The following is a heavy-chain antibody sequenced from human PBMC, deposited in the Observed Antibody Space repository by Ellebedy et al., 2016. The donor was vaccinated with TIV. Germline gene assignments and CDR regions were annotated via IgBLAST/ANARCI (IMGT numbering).Heavy chain of an antibody. CDR2: ITTGGTYT. Sequence: PGGSLRLSCAASGFTFSGYYMSWFRQAPGKGLEWVSTITTGGTYTYYADSVKGRFTISRDNSKNTLHLQMNSLRAEDTAVYYCAKKERLGSGWLISLDYWGQGTLVTVSS. J-gene: IGHJ4*02. D-gene: IGHD6-19*01. CDR1: GFTFSGYY. V-gene: IGHV3-23*01. CDR3: AKKERLGSGWLISLDY.